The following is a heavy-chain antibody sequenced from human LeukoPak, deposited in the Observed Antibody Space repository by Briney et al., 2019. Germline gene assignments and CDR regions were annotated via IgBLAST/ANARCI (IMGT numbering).Heavy chain of an antibody. CDR2: FDPEDGET. Sequence: ASVKVSCKVSGYTLTELSMHWVRQAPGKGLEWMGGFDPEDGETIYAQKFQSRVTMTEDTSTDTAYMELSSLRSEDTAVYYCATGGRIVGAYFDYWGQGTLVTVS. J-gene: IGHJ4*02. CDR3: ATGGRIVGAYFDY. CDR1: GYTLTELS. V-gene: IGHV1-24*01. D-gene: IGHD1-26*01.